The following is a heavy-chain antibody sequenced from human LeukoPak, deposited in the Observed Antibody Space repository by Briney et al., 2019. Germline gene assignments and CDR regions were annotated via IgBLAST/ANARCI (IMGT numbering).Heavy chain of an antibody. CDR2: INHSGST. V-gene: IGHV4-34*01. CDR1: GGSFSGYY. Sequence: SETLSLTCAVYGGSFSGYYWSWIRQPPGKGLEWIGEINHSGSTNYNPSLKSRVTISVDTSKNQFSLKLSSVTATDTAVYYCARSGSYYKSYYLDYWGQGTLVTVSS. J-gene: IGHJ4*02. CDR3: ARSGSYYKSYYLDY. D-gene: IGHD3-10*01.